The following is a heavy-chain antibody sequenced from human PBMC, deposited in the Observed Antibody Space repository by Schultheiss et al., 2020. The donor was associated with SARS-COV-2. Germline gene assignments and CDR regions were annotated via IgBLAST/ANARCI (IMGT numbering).Heavy chain of an antibody. J-gene: IGHJ4*02. D-gene: IGHD1-1*01. CDR2: ISYDGSNK. Sequence: GGSLRLSCAASGFTFSNYAMSWVRQAPGKGLEWVAVISYDGSNKYYADSVKGRFTISRDNSKNTLYLQMNSLRAEDTAVYYCARSGTLFDYWGQGTLVTVSS. V-gene: IGHV3-30*04. CDR3: ARSGTLFDY. CDR1: GFTFSNYA.